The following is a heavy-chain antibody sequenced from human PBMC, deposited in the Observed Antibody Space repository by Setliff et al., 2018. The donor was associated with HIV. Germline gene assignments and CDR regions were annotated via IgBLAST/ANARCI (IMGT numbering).Heavy chain of an antibody. D-gene: IGHD3-10*01. CDR1: GYTFTGYY. CDR3: ARGALLAVFDFDH. J-gene: IGHJ4*01. CDR2: INVGKGDT. Sequence: ASVKVSCKASGYTFTGYYMHWLRQAPGQGPEWVGWINVGKGDTKYSQELQGRITITTDTSANTAYMELSSLRSDDTAVYFCARGALLAVFDFDHWGHGTLVTVSS. V-gene: IGHV1-3*01.